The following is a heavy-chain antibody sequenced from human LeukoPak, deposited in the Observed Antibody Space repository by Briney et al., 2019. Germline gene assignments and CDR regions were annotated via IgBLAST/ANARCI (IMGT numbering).Heavy chain of an antibody. CDR2: INPNIGCT. D-gene: IGHD2-15*01. V-gene: IGHV1-2*02. CDR3: ARDRQCSGGSCYYYYYYGMDV. CDR1: GYTFTGYY. J-gene: IGHJ6*02. Sequence: GASVKVSCKASGYTFTGYYMHWVRQAPGQGLYWIALINPNIGCTNYAQKFQGRATMTRDTSISTAYMELSRLRSDDTAVYYCARDRQCSGGSCYYYYYYGMDVWGQGTTVTVSS.